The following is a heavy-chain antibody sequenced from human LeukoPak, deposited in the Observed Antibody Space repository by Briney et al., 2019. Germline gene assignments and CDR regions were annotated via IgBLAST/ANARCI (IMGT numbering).Heavy chain of an antibody. J-gene: IGHJ4*02. Sequence: SETLSLTCTVSGAPISSYYWSWIRQPPGKGLEWIGYIYYRGSTNYNPSLKSRVTISVDTSKNQFSLKLSSVTAADTAVYYCASGPYPAAGTDHQFDYWGRGTLVTVSS. CDR3: ASGPYPAAGTDHQFDY. CDR1: GAPISSYY. D-gene: IGHD6-13*01. V-gene: IGHV4-59*01. CDR2: IYYRGST.